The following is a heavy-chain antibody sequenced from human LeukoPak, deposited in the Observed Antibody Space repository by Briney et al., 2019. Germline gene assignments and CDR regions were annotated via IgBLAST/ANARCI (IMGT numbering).Heavy chain of an antibody. CDR3: ARDRGVRGVWSPSTGMDV. CDR1: GFTFSSYG. J-gene: IGHJ6*02. V-gene: IGHV3-33*01. CDR2: IWYDGSNK. Sequence: GRSLRLSCAASGFTFSSYGMHWVRQAPGKGLEWVAVIWYDGSNKYYIDSVKGRFTISRDNSKNTLYLQMNSLRAEDTAVYYCARDRGVRGVWSPSTGMDVWGQGTTVTVSS. D-gene: IGHD3-10*01.